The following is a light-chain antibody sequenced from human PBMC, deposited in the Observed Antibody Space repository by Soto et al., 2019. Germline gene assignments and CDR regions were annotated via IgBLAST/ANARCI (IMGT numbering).Light chain of an antibody. V-gene: IGKV1-9*01. Sequence: DIQLTQSPSFLSASVGDRVTITCRASQGISSYLAWYQQKPGKAPKLLIYAASTLQSGVPSRFSGSGSGTEFTLTISSLQPEDFATYYCQQLNSYPLTFGGVTKVENK. CDR1: QGISSY. J-gene: IGKJ4*01. CDR3: QQLNSYPLT. CDR2: AAS.